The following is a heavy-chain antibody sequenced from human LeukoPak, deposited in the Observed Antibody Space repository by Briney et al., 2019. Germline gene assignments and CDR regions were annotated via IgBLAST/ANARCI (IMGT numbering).Heavy chain of an antibody. V-gene: IGHV3-66*02. D-gene: IGHD3-3*01. Sequence: GGSLRLSCAASGFTVSSNYMSWVRQAPGKGLEWVSVIYIGGSTYYADSVKGRFTISRDNSKNTLYLQMNSLRAEDTAVYYCARDGDFWSGYNYYMDVRGKGTTVTVSS. CDR3: ARDGDFWSGYNYYMDV. J-gene: IGHJ6*03. CDR1: GFTVSSNY. CDR2: IYIGGST.